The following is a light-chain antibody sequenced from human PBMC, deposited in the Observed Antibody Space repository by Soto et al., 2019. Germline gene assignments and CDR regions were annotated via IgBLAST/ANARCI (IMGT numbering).Light chain of an antibody. J-gene: IGKJ1*01. CDR1: EGVGSS. Sequence: ETVMTQSPATLSVSPGERVTLSCRASEGVGSSLAWYQQKPGQAPRVLIYGASTTAPGIPARFSGSGSGTEFTLTISSLQSEDSAVYHCQQYNDWPRTFGQGTKVDIK. V-gene: IGKV3-15*01. CDR2: GAS. CDR3: QQYNDWPRT.